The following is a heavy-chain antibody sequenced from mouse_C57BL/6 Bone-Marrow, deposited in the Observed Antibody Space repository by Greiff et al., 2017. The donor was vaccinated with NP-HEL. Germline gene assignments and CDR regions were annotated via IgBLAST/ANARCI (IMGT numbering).Heavy chain of an antibody. V-gene: IGHV5-17*01. CDR2: ISSGSSTI. CDR3: ARPYAMDY. Sequence: EVKVVESGGGLVKPGGSLKLSCAASGFTFSDYGMHWVRQAPEKGLEWVAYISSGSSTIYYAETVKGRFTISRDNAKNTLFLQMTSLRSEDTAMYYCARPYAMDYWGQGTSVTVSS. J-gene: IGHJ4*01. CDR1: GFTFSDYG.